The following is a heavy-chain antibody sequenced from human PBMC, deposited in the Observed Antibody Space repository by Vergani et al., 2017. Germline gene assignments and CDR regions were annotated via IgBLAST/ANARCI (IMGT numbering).Heavy chain of an antibody. CDR2: IYSGGST. D-gene: IGHD4-11*01. V-gene: IGHV3-53*02. CDR1: GFTVSSNY. J-gene: IGHJ5*02. Sequence: EVQLVETGGGLIQPGGSLRLSCAASGFTVSSNYMSWVRQAPGKGLEWVSVIYSGGSTYYADSVKGRFTISRDNSKNTLYLQMNSQRAEDTAVYYCAKGGLLTTVTSWVDPWGQGTLVTVSS. CDR3: AKGGLLTTVTSWVDP.